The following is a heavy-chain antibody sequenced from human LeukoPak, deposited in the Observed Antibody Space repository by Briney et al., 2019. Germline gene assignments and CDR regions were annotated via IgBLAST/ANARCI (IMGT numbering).Heavy chain of an antibody. Sequence: GGSLRLSCAASGFTFSSYAMHWVRQAPGKGLEWVAVISYDGSNKYYADSVKGRFTISRDNAKNSLYLQMNSLRAEDTALYHCARGVRGSSGYYYPDYWGQGTLVTVSS. CDR2: ISYDGSNK. CDR1: GFTFSSYA. J-gene: IGHJ4*02. D-gene: IGHD3-22*01. CDR3: ARGVRGSSGYYYPDY. V-gene: IGHV3-30-3*01.